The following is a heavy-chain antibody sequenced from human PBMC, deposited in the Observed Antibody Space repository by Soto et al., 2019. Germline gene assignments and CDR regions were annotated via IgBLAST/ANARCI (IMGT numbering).Heavy chain of an antibody. Sequence: QVQLQQWGAGLLKPSETLSLTCGVYGGSFSGNYWSWIRQPPGEGLEWIGEINPSGSTNYSPSLKSRATISADTSKNQSSLKLSSVTAADTAGYYCARGREGGGASWGQGTLVTVSS. CDR1: GGSFSGNY. D-gene: IGHD1-26*01. CDR3: ARGREGGGAS. V-gene: IGHV4-34*01. CDR2: INPSGST. J-gene: IGHJ5*02.